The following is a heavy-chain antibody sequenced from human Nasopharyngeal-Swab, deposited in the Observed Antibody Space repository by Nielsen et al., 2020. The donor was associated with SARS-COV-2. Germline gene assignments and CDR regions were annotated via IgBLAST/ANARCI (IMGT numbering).Heavy chain of an antibody. V-gene: IGHV4-39*07. CDR2: IYYSGRT. J-gene: IGHJ5*02. CDR3: ARIPREYWFDP. CDR1: GGSISSSSYY. Sequence: SDPLSPTCTVPGGSISSSSYYWGWIRQPPGKGLEWIGSIYYSGRTYYNPSLKSRVTISVDTSKNQFSLKLSSVTAADTAVYYCARIPREYWFDPWGQGTLVTVSS. D-gene: IGHD3-10*01.